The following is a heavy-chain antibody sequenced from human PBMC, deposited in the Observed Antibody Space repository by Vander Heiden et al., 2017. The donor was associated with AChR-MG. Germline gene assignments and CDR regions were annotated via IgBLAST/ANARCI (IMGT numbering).Heavy chain of an antibody. J-gene: IGHJ4*02. CDR3: ARDPRRDGYNFSYY. CDR2: ISYDGSNK. D-gene: IGHD5-12*01. Sequence: QVQLVESGGGVVQPGRSLCFPCAASGFPFSSYAMHWVRQAPGKGLEWVAVISYDGSNKYYADSVKGRFTISRDNSKNTLYLQMNSLRAEDTAVYYCARDPRRDGYNFSYYWGQGTLVTVSS. V-gene: IGHV3-30-3*01. CDR1: GFPFSSYA.